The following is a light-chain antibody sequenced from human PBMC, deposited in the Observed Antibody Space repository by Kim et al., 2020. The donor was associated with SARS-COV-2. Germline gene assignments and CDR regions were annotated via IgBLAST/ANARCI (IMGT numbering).Light chain of an antibody. V-gene: IGLV3-1*01. CDR3: PAWDSSTHNYV. CDR2: QDN. CDR1: KLGDKY. Sequence: SYELTQPPSVSVSPGQTASITCSGYKLGDKYVSWYQQKPGQSPVVGIYQDNQRPSGIPERFSGSNSGNTATLTISGTQAMDEADYYCPAWDSSTHNYVFGAGTKVTVL. J-gene: IGLJ1*01.